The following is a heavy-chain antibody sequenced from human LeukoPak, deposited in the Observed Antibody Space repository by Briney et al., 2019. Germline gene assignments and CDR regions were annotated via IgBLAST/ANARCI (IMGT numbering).Heavy chain of an antibody. CDR3: ARGPPCTSTNCEGFDS. CDR1: GGSFSDYC. CDR2: INQSGGT. D-gene: IGHD2-2*01. V-gene: IGHV4-34*01. Sequence: PSETLSLTCGVSGGSFSDYCWTWIRQPPGKGLQWIGEINQSGGTNYNPSLKSRVTISLDTSTNQFSLKLNSVTASDTALYYCARGPPCTSTNCEGFDSWGQGTLVTVSS. J-gene: IGHJ4*02.